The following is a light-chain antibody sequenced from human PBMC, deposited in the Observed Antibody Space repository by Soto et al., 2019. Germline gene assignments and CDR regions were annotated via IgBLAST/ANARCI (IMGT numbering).Light chain of an antibody. V-gene: IGKV3-20*01. CDR2: DAS. Sequence: EIVLTQSPGTLSLSPGERVTLSCRASQSVTNSYLAWYQQKPGQAPRLLIYDASTRATRIPDRFSGSGSGTDFTLNSSGLEPEDFAVYYCQQYGRSPGLLPFGPGTKVDIK. CDR1: QSVTNSY. J-gene: IGKJ3*01. CDR3: QQYGRSPGLLP.